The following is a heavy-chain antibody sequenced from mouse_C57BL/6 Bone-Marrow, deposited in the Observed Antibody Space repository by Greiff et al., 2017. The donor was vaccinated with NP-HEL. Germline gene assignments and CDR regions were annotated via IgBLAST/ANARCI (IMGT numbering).Heavy chain of an antibody. CDR2: IHPNSGST. CDR3: ARGVVAPYWYFDV. J-gene: IGHJ1*03. Sequence: QVHVKQPGAELVKPGASVKLSCKASGYTFTSYWMHWVKQRPGQGLEWIGMIHPNSGSTNYNEKFKSKATLTVDKSSSTAYMQLSSLTSEDSAVYYCARGVVAPYWYFDVWGTGTTVTVSS. CDR1: GYTFTSYW. V-gene: IGHV1-64*01. D-gene: IGHD1-1*01.